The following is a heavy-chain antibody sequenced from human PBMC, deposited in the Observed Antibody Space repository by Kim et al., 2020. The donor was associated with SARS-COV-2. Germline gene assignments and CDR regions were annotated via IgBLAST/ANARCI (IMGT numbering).Heavy chain of an antibody. J-gene: IGHJ4*02. V-gene: IGHV1-46*01. CDR2: INPSGGST. D-gene: IGHD5-18*01. CDR1: GYTFTSYY. CDR3: AREDVDTAMDTPFDY. Sequence: ASVKVSCKASGYTFTSYYMHWVRQAPGQGLEWMGIINPSGGSTSYAQKFQGRVTMTRDTSTSTVYMELSSLRSEDTAVYYCAREDVDTAMDTPFDYWGQGTLVTVSS.